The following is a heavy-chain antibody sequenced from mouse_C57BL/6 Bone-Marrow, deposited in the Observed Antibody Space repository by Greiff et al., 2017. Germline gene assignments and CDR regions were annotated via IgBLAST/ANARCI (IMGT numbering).Heavy chain of an antibody. D-gene: IGHD4-1*01. CDR2: ISPGDGDT. CDR1: GYAFSTYW. V-gene: IGHV1-80*01. J-gene: IGHJ2*01. CDR3: ARDWDYCDD. Sequence: QVKLKQSGAELVKPGASVKISCKVSGYAFSTYWMNWVTQRPGKGLEWIGQISPGDGDTNSHGKFKGKATLTADKSSSTAYMQLSSLTSEDSAVYFCARDWDYCDDGGQGTTLTVSS.